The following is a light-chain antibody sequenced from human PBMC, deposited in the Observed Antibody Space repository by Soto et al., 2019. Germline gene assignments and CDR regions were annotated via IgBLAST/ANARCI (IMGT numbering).Light chain of an antibody. J-gene: IGLJ2*01. CDR2: RNS. CDR1: SSNIGAGYD. CDR3: HSYDSSRSGVV. Sequence: QSVLTQPPSVSGAPGQRVTISCTGSSSNIGAGYDVHWYQQLPGTAPKLLIYRNSNRPSGVSDRFSGSKAGTSASLAITGLQAEDEADYYCHSYDSSRSGVVFGGGTKLTVL. V-gene: IGLV1-40*01.